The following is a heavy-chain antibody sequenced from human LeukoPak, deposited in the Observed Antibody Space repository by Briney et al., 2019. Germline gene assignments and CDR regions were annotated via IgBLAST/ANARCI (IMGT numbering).Heavy chain of an antibody. CDR1: GFTFSSYG. D-gene: IGHD6-19*01. V-gene: IGHV3-30*02. Sequence: GGSLRLSCAASGFTFSSYGMHWVRQAPGKGLEWVTFIRYDGSNKYYTDSVKARFTISRDNSKNTLYLQMNSLRAEDTAVYYCARLHRSGWYDDYWGQGTLVTVSS. CDR3: ARLHRSGWYDDY. J-gene: IGHJ4*02. CDR2: IRYDGSNK.